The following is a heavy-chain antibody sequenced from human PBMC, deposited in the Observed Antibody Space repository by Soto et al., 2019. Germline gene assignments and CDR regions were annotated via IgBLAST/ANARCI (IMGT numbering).Heavy chain of an antibody. V-gene: IGHV5-51*01. CDR1: GYSFTSYW. CDR2: IYPGDSDT. CDR3: ATPARVVVVAATPEYFDY. D-gene: IGHD2-15*01. J-gene: IGHJ4*02. Sequence: GESLKISCKGSGYSFTSYWIGWVRQMPGKGLEWMGIIYPGDSDTRYSPSFQGQVTISADKSISTAYLQWSSLKASDTAMYYCATPARVVVVAATPEYFDYWGQGTLVTVSS.